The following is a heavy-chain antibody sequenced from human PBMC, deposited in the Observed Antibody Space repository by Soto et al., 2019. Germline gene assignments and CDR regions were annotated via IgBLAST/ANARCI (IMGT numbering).Heavy chain of an antibody. D-gene: IGHD4-17*01. Sequence: PSETLSLTCAVYGGSLRGDYWSWIRQPPGKGLEWIGEINHSGSTNYNPSLKSRVTISVDTSKNQFSLKLSSVTAADTAVYYCARDVGHDCGDYGCYWGQGTLVTVSS. CDR3: ARDVGHDCGDYGCY. V-gene: IGHV4-34*01. J-gene: IGHJ4*02. CDR1: GGSLRGDY. CDR2: INHSGST.